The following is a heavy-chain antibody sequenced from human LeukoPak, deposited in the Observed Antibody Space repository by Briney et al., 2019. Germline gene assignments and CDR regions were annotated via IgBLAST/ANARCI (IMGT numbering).Heavy chain of an antibody. J-gene: IGHJ4*02. CDR1: GFTFSSYA. CDR2: ISGSGGST. D-gene: IGHD3-22*01. V-gene: IGHV3-23*01. CDR3: ATDSMIVVPHFDY. Sequence: HPGGSLRLSCAASGFTFSSYAMSWVRQAPGKGLEWVSAISGSGGSTYYADSVKGRFTISRDNSKNTLYLQMNSLRAEDTAVYYCATDSMIVVPHFDYWGQGTLVTVSS.